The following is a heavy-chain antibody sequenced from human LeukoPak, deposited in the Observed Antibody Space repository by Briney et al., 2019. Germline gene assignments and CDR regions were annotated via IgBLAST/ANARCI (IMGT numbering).Heavy chain of an antibody. J-gene: IGHJ4*02. CDR1: VGSFSGYH. CDR2: INDRGHT. Sequence: PSETLSLTCAVHVGSFSGYHWNWIRQSPGKGLEWIGEINDRGHTNYSPSLESRVTISVDTSKKQFSLKLNSVTAADTAVYYCARDPTTVVTTPYYFDFWGQGTLVTVSS. CDR3: ARDPTTVVTTPYYFDF. D-gene: IGHD4-23*01. V-gene: IGHV4-34*01.